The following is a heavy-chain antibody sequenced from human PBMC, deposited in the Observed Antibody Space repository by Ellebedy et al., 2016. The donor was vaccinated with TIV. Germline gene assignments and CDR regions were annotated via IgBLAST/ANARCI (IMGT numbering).Heavy chain of an antibody. CDR1: GYTFTTYY. CDR2: MNPNSGDA. J-gene: IGHJ4*02. D-gene: IGHD3-9*01. CDR3: ARASQLLNP. Sequence: ASVKVSCKASGYTFTTYYIHWVRQAPGQGLEWMGWMNPNSGDAGYAQKFQGRVTMTRNTSITTAYLELHSLRSDDTAVYYCARASQLLNPWGQGTLVTVSS. V-gene: IGHV1-8*01.